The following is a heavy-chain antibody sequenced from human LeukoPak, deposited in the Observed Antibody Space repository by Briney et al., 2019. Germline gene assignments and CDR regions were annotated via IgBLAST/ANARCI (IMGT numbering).Heavy chain of an antibody. CDR1: GFTFTTYA. CDR2: ISSGGGAT. V-gene: IGHV3-23*01. Sequence: GGSLRLSCAASGFTFTTYALSWVRQAPGKGLEWVSAISSGGGATFYQDSVKGRFTISRDGSENTLYLQMNTLRADDTAVYYCARQLGYCSDGSCYFDSWGQGTLVTVLS. D-gene: IGHD2-15*01. CDR3: ARQLGYCSDGSCYFDS. J-gene: IGHJ4*02.